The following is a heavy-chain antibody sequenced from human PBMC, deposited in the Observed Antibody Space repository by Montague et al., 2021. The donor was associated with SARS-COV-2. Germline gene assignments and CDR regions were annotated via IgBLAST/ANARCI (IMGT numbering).Heavy chain of an antibody. J-gene: IGHJ5*02. CDR1: GGSISSYY. CDR3: ARLEAGDCSGGSCYSSWFDP. CDR2: IYYSGSI. Sequence: SETLSLTCTVSGGSISSYYWSWIRQPPGKGLEWIGYIYYSGSINYNPSLKSRVTISVDTSKNQFSLKLSSVTAADTAVYYCARLEAGDCSGGSCYSSWFDPWGQGTLVTVSS. D-gene: IGHD2-15*01. V-gene: IGHV4-59*08.